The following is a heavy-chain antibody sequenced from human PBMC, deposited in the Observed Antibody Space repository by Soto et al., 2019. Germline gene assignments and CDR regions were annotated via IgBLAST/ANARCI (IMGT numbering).Heavy chain of an antibody. CDR3: ARARGGSIDY. J-gene: IGHJ4*02. V-gene: IGHV4-59*01. D-gene: IGHD5-12*01. CDR1: GGSSSSYD. Sequence: SETLSHTCTVAGGSSSSYDWSCIRQHPGKGLEWIGYIYYSGSPNYNPSLKSRVTISVDTSKNQFSLELSSVTAGDTAVYYCARARGGSIDYWGQGTPVPVSS. CDR2: IYYSGSP.